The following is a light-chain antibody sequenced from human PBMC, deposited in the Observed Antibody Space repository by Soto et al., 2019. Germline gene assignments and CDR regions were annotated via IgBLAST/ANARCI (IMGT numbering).Light chain of an antibody. CDR2: GAS. CDR3: QQYGSSPWT. Sequence: EIVMLKSHGTLSLSPEERATLSCRASQSVSSTYLAWFQQKPGQATRLLIYGASSRATGIPDRFSGSGSGTDFTLTISRLGPEEFAVYYCQQYGSSPWTFGQGTKVDIK. CDR1: QSVSSTY. J-gene: IGKJ1*01. V-gene: IGKV3-20*01.